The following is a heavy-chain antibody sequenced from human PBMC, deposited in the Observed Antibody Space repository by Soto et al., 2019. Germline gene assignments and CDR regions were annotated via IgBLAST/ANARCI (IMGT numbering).Heavy chain of an antibody. CDR2: IYYSGST. CDR1: GGSISSYY. D-gene: IGHD4-17*01. CDR3: ARDRYGDYFDY. Sequence: QVQLQESGPGLVKPSETLSLTCTVFGGSISSYYWSWIRQPPGKGLEWIGYIYYSGSTNYNPSLKSRVTISVDTSKNQFSLKLSSVTAADTAVYYCARDRYGDYFDYWGQGTLVTVSS. J-gene: IGHJ4*02. V-gene: IGHV4-59*01.